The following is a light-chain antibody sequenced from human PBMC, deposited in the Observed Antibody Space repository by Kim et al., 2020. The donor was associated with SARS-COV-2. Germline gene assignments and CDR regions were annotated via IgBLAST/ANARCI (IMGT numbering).Light chain of an antibody. CDR3: QHYGSSLFT. CDR2: DAS. CDR1: QSVSSSH. V-gene: IGKV3-20*01. J-gene: IGKJ3*01. Sequence: EIVLTQSPGTLSLSPGERATLSCRASQSVSSSHLAWYQQKPGQAPRLLMYDASTRATGIPDRFSGSGSGTDFTLAISRLEPEDFAVYYCQHYGSSLFTFGPGTKVDIK.